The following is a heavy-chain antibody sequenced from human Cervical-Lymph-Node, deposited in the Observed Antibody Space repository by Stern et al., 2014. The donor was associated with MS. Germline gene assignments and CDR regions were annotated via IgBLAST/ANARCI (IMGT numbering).Heavy chain of an antibody. CDR1: GFTFSHYS. D-gene: IGHD3/OR15-3a*01. J-gene: IGHJ4*02. CDR2: ISNNSTHT. CDR3: ARARVGHYARSPHLDS. Sequence: EVQLVQSGGGLVKPGESLRLSCDASGFTFSHYSINWVRQAPGKGLEWISSISNNSTHTYYADSVEGRFTISRDSAKDSVSLHMVSLRAEDTAVYYCARARVGHYARSPHLDSWGQGTLVTVSS. V-gene: IGHV3-21*01.